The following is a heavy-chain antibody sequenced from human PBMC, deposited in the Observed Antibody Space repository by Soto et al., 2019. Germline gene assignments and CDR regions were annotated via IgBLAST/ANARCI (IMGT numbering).Heavy chain of an antibody. J-gene: IGHJ6*02. CDR2: IYYSGST. CDR3: ARVCGGDCSPYYYYYGMDV. D-gene: IGHD2-21*02. V-gene: IGHV4-39*01. Sequence: PSETLSLTCTVSGGSISSSSYYWGWIRQPPGKGLEWIGSIYYSGSTYYNPSLKSRVTISVDTSKNQFSLKLSSVTAADTAVYYCARVCGGDCSPYYYYYGMDVWGQGTTVTVSS. CDR1: GGSISSSSYY.